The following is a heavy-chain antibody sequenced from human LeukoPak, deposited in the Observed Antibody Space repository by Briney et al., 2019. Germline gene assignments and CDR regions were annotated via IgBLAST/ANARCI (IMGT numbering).Heavy chain of an antibody. J-gene: IGHJ4*02. V-gene: IGHV3-21*01. Sequence: GGSLRLSCAASGFTFSSYSMNWVRQAPGKGLEWVSSISSSSSYIYYADSVKGRFTISRDNAKNSLYLQMDSLRAEDTTVYYCATGSGWYFDYWGQGTLVTVSS. CDR3: ATGSGWYFDY. CDR2: ISSSSSYI. CDR1: GFTFSSYS. D-gene: IGHD6-19*01.